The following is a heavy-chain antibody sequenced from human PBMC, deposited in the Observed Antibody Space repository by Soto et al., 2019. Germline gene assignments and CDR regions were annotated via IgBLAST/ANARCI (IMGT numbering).Heavy chain of an antibody. V-gene: IGHV4-31*03. CDR1: GVSITSGVYY. J-gene: IGHJ4*02. CDR3: ARGCSSTGCYGIFDN. CDR2: IYYSRST. D-gene: IGHD2-2*01. Sequence: QVQLQESGPGLVKPSQTLSLTCNVSGVSITSGVYYWSWVRRLPGKGLEWIGHIYYSRSTYYNPSLKSRVTISADTSKNQLSLKLTSVTAADTAVYYCARGCSSTGCYGIFDNWGQGTLITVSS.